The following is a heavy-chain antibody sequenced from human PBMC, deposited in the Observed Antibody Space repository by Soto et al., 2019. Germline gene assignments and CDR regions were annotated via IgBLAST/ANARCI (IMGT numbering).Heavy chain of an antibody. CDR2: INHSGST. CDR3: ARGRITSFGVPPYGMDV. CDR1: GGSFSGYY. V-gene: IGHV4-34*01. D-gene: IGHD3-3*01. J-gene: IGHJ6*01. Sequence: SETLSLTCAVYGGSFSGYYWSWIRQPPGKGLEWIGEINHSGSTNYNPSLKSRVPISVDTSKNQFSLKLSSVTAADTAVYYCARGRITSFGVPPYGMDVWGQGTTVTVSS.